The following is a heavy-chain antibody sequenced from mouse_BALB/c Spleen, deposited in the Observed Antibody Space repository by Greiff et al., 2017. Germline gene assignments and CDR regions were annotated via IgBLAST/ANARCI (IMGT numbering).Heavy chain of an antibody. D-gene: IGHD2-1*01. J-gene: IGHJ1*01. CDR1: GFTFSSYG. CDR2: ISSGGSYT. Sequence: EVKLVESGGDLVKPGGSLKLSCAASGFTFSSYGMSCVRQTPDKRLEWVATISSGGSYTYYPDSVKGRFTISRDNAKNTLYLQMSSLKSEDTAMYYCARRHYYGNYEGWYFDVWGAGTTVTVSS. CDR3: ARRHYYGNYEGWYFDV. V-gene: IGHV5-6*01.